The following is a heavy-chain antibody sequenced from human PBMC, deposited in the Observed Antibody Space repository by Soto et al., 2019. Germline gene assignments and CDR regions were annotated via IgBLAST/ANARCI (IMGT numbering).Heavy chain of an antibody. CDR2: ISGSGGST. CDR3: AKDPNSRGYSYGPPDY. CDR1: GFTFSSYA. Sequence: GGSLRLSCAASGFTFSSYAMSWVRQAPGKGLEWVSAISGSGGSTYYADSVKGRFTISRDNSKNTLYLQMNSLRAEDTAVYYCAKDPNSRGYSYGPPDYWGQGTLVTVSS. V-gene: IGHV3-23*01. J-gene: IGHJ4*02. D-gene: IGHD5-18*01.